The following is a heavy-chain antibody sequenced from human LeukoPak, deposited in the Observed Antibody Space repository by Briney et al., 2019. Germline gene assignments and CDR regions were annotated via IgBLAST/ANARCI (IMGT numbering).Heavy chain of an antibody. D-gene: IGHD5-12*01. CDR2: IKGDGTNA. Sequence: RPGGSLRLSCAASGFSFSSSWMHWVRQGPGKGLVWVSRIKGDGTNAYYADSVKGRFTISRDNARNTLYLQMNSLRAEDTAVYYCARVGSGYDLSLFDYWGQGTLVTVSS. CDR1: GFSFSSSW. CDR3: ARVGSGYDLSLFDY. J-gene: IGHJ4*02. V-gene: IGHV3-74*01.